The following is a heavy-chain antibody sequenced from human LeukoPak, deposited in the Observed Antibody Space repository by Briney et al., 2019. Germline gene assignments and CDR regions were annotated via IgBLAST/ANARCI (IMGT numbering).Heavy chain of an antibody. Sequence: ASVKVSCKASGYTFTSYGISWVRQAPGQGLEWMGWISAYNGNTNYAQKLQGRVTMTTDTSTSTAYMELRSLRSDDGAVYYCARDEGGGGDWFGYGQSFDYWGQGTLVTVSS. CDR1: GYTFTSYG. V-gene: IGHV1-18*01. CDR2: ISAYNGNT. CDR3: ARDEGGGGDWFGYGQSFDY. J-gene: IGHJ4*02. D-gene: IGHD3/OR15-3a*01.